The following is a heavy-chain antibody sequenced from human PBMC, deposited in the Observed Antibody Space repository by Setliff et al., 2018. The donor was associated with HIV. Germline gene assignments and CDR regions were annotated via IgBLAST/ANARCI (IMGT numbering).Heavy chain of an antibody. CDR3: ARDFRDYVGKFDY. Sequence: PGGSLRLSCAASGFTFSSFEMNWVRQAPGKGLEWVSYVSGRGDSIYYAASVKGRFTISRDNAKNSLYLQMNSLIAEDTAVYYCARDFRDYVGKFDYWGQGTLVTVSS. CDR1: GFTFSSFE. CDR2: VSGRGDSI. D-gene: IGHD1-26*01. J-gene: IGHJ4*02. V-gene: IGHV3-48*03.